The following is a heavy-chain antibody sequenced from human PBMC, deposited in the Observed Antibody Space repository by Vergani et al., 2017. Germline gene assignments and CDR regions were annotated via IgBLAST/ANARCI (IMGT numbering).Heavy chain of an antibody. Sequence: EVQLVESGGGLVQPGGSLRLSCAASGFTFSSYWMSWVRQAPGKGLEWVANIKQDGSEKYYVDSVKGRFTISRDNAKNSLYLQMNSLRAEDTAVYYCAKTGGGSYLYYYCYIDVWGKGTTVTVSS. V-gene: IGHV3-7*01. CDR3: AKTGGGSYLYYYCYIDV. CDR2: IKQDGSEK. D-gene: IGHD1-26*01. CDR1: GFTFSSYW. J-gene: IGHJ6*03.